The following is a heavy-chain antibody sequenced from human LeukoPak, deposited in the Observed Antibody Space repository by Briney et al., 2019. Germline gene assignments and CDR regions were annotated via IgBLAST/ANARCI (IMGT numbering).Heavy chain of an antibody. V-gene: IGHV3-23*01. CDR2: IFPSGGEI. J-gene: IGHJ4*02. Sequence: GGSLRLSCAASGFTFSTFAMIWVRQPPGKGLEWVSSIFPSGGEIHYADSVRGRFTISRDNSKSTLSLQMNSLRAEDTAIYYCTIDRVTCSGGRCYPYYFDNWGQGTLVTVSS. CDR1: GFTFSTFA. D-gene: IGHD2-15*01. CDR3: TIDRVTCSGGRCYPYYFDN.